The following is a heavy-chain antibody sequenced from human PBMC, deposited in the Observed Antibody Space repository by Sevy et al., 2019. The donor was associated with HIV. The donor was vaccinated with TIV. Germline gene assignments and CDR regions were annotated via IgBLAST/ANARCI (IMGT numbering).Heavy chain of an antibody. Sequence: GSLRLSCVASGFAFSNYYAMHWVRQAPGKGLEWVALISYDGSDKYYADSVKGQFTISRDKFKNTLFLQMNSLTTEDTAVYYCARPRANYVDHYFFYAMDVWGQGTTVTVSS. CDR3: ARPRANYVDHYFFYAMDV. D-gene: IGHD4-17*01. CDR2: ISYDGSDK. CDR1: GFAFSNYYA. V-gene: IGHV3-30-3*01. J-gene: IGHJ6*02.